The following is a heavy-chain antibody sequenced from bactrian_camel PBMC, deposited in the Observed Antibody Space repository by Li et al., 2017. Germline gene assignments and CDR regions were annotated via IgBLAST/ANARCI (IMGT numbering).Heavy chain of an antibody. V-gene: IGHV3S31*01. CDR1: GYTYRDGC. D-gene: IGHD4*01. CDR2: IYSRTGAT. J-gene: IGHJ6*01. CDR3: AAGRFPSPCSDYDGRDFGY. Sequence: VQLVESGGGSVQTGGSLTLSCTIAGYTYRDGCLGWFRQRPGKEREGVAAIYSRTGATYYTQSVKGRFTISQDSAKNTLYLQMNNTIPEDTARYYCAAGRFPSPCSDYDGRDFGYWGQGTQVTVS.